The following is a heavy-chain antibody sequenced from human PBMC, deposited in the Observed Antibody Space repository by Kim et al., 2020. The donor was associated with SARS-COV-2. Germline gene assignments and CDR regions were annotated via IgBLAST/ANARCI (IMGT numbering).Heavy chain of an antibody. CDR3: AKDSDY. V-gene: IGHV3-53*01. CDR2: YSDAST. Sequence: YSDASTYYADSVKGRFTISRDNSKNTLDLEMNSLRAEDTAVYYCAKDSDYWGQGTLVTVSS. J-gene: IGHJ4*02.